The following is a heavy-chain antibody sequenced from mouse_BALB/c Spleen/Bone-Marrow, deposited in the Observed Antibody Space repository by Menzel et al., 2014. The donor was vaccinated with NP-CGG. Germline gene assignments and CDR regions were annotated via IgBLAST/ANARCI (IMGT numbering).Heavy chain of an antibody. CDR1: GYSFTGYN. J-gene: IGHJ2*01. V-gene: IGHV1-39*01. CDR3: ARGYGNSYIYYFDY. CDR2: IDPYYGGT. Sequence: VQLQQSGPELEKPGASVKISCKASGYSFTGYNMNWVKQSNGESLEWIGNIDPYYGGTSFNQKFKGKATLTVDKSSSTAYMQLKSLTSEDSAVYYCARGYGNSYIYYFDYWGQGTALTVSP. D-gene: IGHD1-1*01.